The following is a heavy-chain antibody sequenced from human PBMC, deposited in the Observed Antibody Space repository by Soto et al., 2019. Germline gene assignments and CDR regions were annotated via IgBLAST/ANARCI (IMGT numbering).Heavy chain of an antibody. CDR1: GGSISSGDYY. CDR3: ARGGSGDIVVVAAIDY. J-gene: IGHJ4*02. V-gene: IGHV4-31*03. D-gene: IGHD2-15*01. Sequence: QVQLQESGPGLVKPSQTLSLTCSVSGGSISSGDYYWSWVRQHPGKGLEWIGYIFYSGSTYYNPSLKSRVTISVDTSKNQFSLQLSSLTAADTAVYYCARGGSGDIVVVAAIDYWGQGTLVTVSS. CDR2: IFYSGST.